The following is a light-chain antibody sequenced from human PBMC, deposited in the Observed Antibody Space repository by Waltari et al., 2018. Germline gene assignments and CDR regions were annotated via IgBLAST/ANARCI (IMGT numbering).Light chain of an antibody. V-gene: IGKV3-20*01. Sequence: EIMLTQSPGTLSLSPGERATLSCRASQRISRPLDWYQQKPGQAPRLLIYEASTRATGIPDRFSGSGSGTDFSLTICRLEPEDSAVYYCQQYVSLPATFGQGTKVEIK. CDR3: QQYVSLPAT. CDR2: EAS. J-gene: IGKJ1*01. CDR1: QRISRP.